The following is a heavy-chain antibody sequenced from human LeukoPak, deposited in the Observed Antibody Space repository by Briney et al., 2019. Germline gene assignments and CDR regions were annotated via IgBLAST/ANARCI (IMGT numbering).Heavy chain of an antibody. D-gene: IGHD3-10*01. CDR1: GFTFSNYW. Sequence: GGSLRLSCAASGFTFSNYWMHWVRQAPGKGLVWVSRINSDGSNTNYADSVKGRFTISRDNAKNALYLQMNSLRAEDTAVYYCAKDYATMVRGYYYYMDVWGKGTTVTISS. V-gene: IGHV3-74*01. CDR3: AKDYATMVRGYYYYMDV. CDR2: INSDGSNT. J-gene: IGHJ6*03.